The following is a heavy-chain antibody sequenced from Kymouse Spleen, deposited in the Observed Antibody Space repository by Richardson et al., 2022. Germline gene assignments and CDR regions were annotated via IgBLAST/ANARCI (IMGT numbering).Heavy chain of an antibody. Sequence: QVQLQQWGAGLLKPSETLSLTCAVYGGSFSGYYWSWIRQPPGKGLEWIGEINHSGSTNYNPSLKSRVTISVDTSKNQFSLKLSSVTAADTAVYYCASIGYCSSTSCFNWFDPWGQGTLVTVSS. V-gene: IGHV4-34*01. D-gene: IGHD2-2*02. J-gene: IGHJ5*02. CDR3: ASIGYCSSTSCFNWFDP. CDR1: GGSFSGYY. CDR2: INHSGST.